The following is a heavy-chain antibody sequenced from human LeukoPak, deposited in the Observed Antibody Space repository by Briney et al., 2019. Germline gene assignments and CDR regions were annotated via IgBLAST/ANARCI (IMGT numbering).Heavy chain of an antibody. Sequence: GASVKVSCKASGGTFSSYAISWVRQAPGQGLEWMGRIIPILGIANYAQKFQGRVTITADKSTSTAYMELSSLRSEDTAVYYCARDWKGSYGYWALFDYWGQGTLVTVSS. J-gene: IGHJ4*02. V-gene: IGHV1-69*04. D-gene: IGHD5-18*01. CDR3: ARDWKGSYGYWALFDY. CDR2: IIPILGIA. CDR1: GGTFSSYA.